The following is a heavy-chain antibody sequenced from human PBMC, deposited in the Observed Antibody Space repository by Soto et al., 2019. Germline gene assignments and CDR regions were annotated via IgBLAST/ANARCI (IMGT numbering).Heavy chain of an antibody. CDR3: ARQYYDFWFFDY. CDR1: GFTFSDYY. V-gene: IGHV3-11*01. Sequence: PGGSLRLSCAASGFTFSDYYMSWIRQAPGKGLEWVSYISSSGSTIYYADFVKGRFTISRDNAKNSLYLQMNSLRAEDTAVYYCARQYYDFWFFDYWGQGTLVTVSS. CDR2: ISSSGSTI. D-gene: IGHD3-3*01. J-gene: IGHJ4*02.